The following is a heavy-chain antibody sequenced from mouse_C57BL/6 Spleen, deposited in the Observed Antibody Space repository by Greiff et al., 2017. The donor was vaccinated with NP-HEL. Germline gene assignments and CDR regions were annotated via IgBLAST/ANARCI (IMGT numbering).Heavy chain of an antibody. J-gene: IGHJ2*01. CDR1: GYTFTSYW. D-gene: IGHD2-5*01. V-gene: IGHV1-61*01. CDR2: IYPSDSET. CDR3: ARPGSKFFFDC. Sequence: QVQLQQPGAELVRPGSSVKLSCKASGYTFTSYWMDWVKQRPGQGLEWIGNIYPSDSETHYNQKFKDKATLTVDKSSSTAYMQLSSLTSGDSAVYYCARPGSKFFFDCWGKGTTLTVSS.